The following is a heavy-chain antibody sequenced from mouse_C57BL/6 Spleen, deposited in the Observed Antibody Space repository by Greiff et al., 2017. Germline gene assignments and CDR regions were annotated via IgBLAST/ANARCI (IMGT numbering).Heavy chain of an antibody. Sequence: QVQLQQSGAELMKPGASVKLSCKATGYTFTGYWIEWVKQRPGHGLEWIGEILPGSGSTTYNEKFKGKATFTADTSSNTAYMQLSSLTTEDSAIYYCARRAYSNYPYYYAMDYWGQGTSVTVSS. J-gene: IGHJ4*01. V-gene: IGHV1-9*01. CDR2: ILPGSGST. CDR3: ARRAYSNYPYYYAMDY. CDR1: GYTFTGYW. D-gene: IGHD2-5*01.